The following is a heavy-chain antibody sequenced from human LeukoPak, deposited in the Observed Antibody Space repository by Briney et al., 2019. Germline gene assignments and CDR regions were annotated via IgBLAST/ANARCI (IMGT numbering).Heavy chain of an antibody. J-gene: IGHJ4*02. CDR1: GGSISSYY. CDR3: ARETMITYYFDY. D-gene: IGHD3-16*01. CDR2: IYYSGST. V-gene: IGHV4-59*01. Sequence: SETLSLTCTVSGGSISSYYWSWIRQPPGKGLEWVGYIYYSGSTNYNPSLKSRVTISVDTSKNQFSLRLSSVTAADTAVYYCARETMITYYFDYWGQGTLVTVSS.